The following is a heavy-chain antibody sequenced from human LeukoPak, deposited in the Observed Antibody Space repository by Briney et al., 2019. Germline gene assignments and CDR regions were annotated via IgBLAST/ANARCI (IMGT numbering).Heavy chain of an antibody. CDR1: GFPFSSYW. CDR3: TRVGYIDEGIDY. V-gene: IGHV3-7*04. Sequence: GGSLRLSCVASGFPFSSYWMTWVRQAPGKGLEWVANIKQDGSKKSYVDSVKGRFTISRDNAKISLYLQMNSLRAEDTAIYYCTRVGYIDEGIDYWGQGTLVTVSS. J-gene: IGHJ4*02. CDR2: IKQDGSKK. D-gene: IGHD5-12*01.